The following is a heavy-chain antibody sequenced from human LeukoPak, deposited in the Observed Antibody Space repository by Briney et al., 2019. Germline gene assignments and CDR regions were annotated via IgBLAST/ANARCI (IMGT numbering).Heavy chain of an antibody. CDR1: GFTFSDHS. CDR3: ARDQDYYGSGTTYWYFDL. D-gene: IGHD3-10*01. CDR2: ISGTGSYM. V-gene: IGHV3-21*01. J-gene: IGHJ2*01. Sequence: GGSLRLSCAASGFTFSDHSMNWVRQAPGKGLEWVSFISGTGSYMYYADSVKGRFTISRDNAKNSLYLQMNSLRAEDTAVYYCARDQDYYGSGTTYWYFDLWGRGTLVTVSS.